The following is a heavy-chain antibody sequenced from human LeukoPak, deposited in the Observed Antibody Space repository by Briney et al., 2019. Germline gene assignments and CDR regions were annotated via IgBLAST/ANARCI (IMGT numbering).Heavy chain of an antibody. CDR2: IRHDGSTK. D-gene: IGHD6-25*01. V-gene: IGHV3-33*08. Sequence: GRSLRLSCAASGITFGSYGMHWVRQAPGKGLEWVAVIRHDGSTKQYADSVKGRFTISRDNSKNTLYLQMNSLRAEDTAVYYCARGGPHYLARLDPFDFWGQGTLVTVSS. CDR3: ARGGPHYLARLDPFDF. J-gene: IGHJ4*02. CDR1: GITFGSYG.